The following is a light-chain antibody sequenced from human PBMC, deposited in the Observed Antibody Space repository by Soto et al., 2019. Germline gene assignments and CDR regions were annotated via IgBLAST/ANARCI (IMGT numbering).Light chain of an antibody. CDR1: QSLLHSNGYTY. V-gene: IGKV2-28*01. J-gene: IGKJ4*01. Sequence: DIVMTQSPLSLPVSPGEPASISCRSSQSLLHSNGYTYLDWYLQKPGQSPQLLIYGGSNRASGVPDRFSGSGSGTDFTLKISRVEAEDAGVYYCMQALQTPLTFGGGTKVEIK. CDR2: GGS. CDR3: MQALQTPLT.